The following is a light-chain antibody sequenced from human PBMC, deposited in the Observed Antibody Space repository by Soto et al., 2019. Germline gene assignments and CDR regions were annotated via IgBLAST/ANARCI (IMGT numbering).Light chain of an antibody. J-gene: IGKJ4*01. CDR2: AAS. CDR1: QSISSY. Sequence: DIQMTQSPSSLSASVGDRVTITYRASQSISSYLNWYQQKPGKAPKLLIYAASSLQSGVPSRFSGSGSGTDFTLTISSLQPEDFATYYCQQSYSTLRLTFGGGTKVEIK. V-gene: IGKV1-39*01. CDR3: QQSYSTLRLT.